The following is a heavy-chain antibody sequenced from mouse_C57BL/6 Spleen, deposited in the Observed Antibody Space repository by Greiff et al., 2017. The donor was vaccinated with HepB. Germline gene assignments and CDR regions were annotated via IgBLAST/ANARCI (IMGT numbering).Heavy chain of an antibody. D-gene: IGHD1-1*01. CDR2: IRLKSDNYAT. CDR3: AGDYYGSRGY. CDR1: GFTFSNYW. V-gene: IGHV6-3*01. Sequence: EVMLVESGGGLVQPGGSMKLSCVASGFTFSNYWMNWVRQSPEKGLEWVAQIRLKSDNYATHYAESVKGRFTISRDDSKSSVYLQMNNLRAEVTGIYYCAGDYYGSRGYWGQGTTLTVSS. J-gene: IGHJ2*01.